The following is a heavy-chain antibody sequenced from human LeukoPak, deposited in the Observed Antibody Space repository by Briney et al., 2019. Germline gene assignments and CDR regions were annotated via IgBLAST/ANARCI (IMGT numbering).Heavy chain of an antibody. J-gene: IGHJ4*02. CDR1: GGSISGYY. Sequence: SDTLSLTCTVSGGSISGYYWSWIRQPPGKGLEWIGYIYYSGSTNYNPSLKSRVTISVDTSKNQFSLKLSSVTAAGTAVYYCAGGKQWLAFDYWGQGTLVTVSS. D-gene: IGHD6-19*01. V-gene: IGHV4-59*07. CDR2: IYYSGST. CDR3: AGGKQWLAFDY.